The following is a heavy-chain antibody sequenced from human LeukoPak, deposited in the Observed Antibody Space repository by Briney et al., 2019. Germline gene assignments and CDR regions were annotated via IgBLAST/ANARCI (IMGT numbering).Heavy chain of an antibody. J-gene: IGHJ4*02. D-gene: IGHD3-22*01. CDR1: EFTFDTYA. CDR3: ATYYDTSGYYGRHDN. CDR2: IRGRDDII. V-gene: IGHV3-23*01. Sequence: GGSLRLSCAASEFTFDTYAMSWVRQAPGKGLEWVADIRGRDDIINYADSVRGRLTISRDNFKNTLYLQMHSLRVEDTAVYYCATYYDTSGYYGRHDNWGQGTLVTVSS.